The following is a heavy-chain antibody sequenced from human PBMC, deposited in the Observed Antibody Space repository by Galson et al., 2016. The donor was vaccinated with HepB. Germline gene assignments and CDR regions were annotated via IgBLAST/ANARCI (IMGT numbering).Heavy chain of an antibody. V-gene: IGHV3-23*01. J-gene: IGHJ4*02. CDR2: VIGSGGSK. D-gene: IGHD2-21*02. Sequence: SLRLSCAASGFTFNIYAMSWVRQAPGKGLEWVSSVIGSGGSKYFADSVRGRFTISRDNSKKTLYLQMNSLSAEDTAVYYCAKHKGVETAIFDYWGPGTLVTVSS. CDR3: AKHKGVETAIFDY. CDR1: GFTFNIYA.